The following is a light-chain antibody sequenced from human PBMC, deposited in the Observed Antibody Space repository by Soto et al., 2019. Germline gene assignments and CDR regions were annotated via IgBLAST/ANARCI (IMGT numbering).Light chain of an antibody. CDR1: SSDVGNYNL. J-gene: IGLJ1*01. Sequence: QSALTQPASVSGSPGQSITISCTGTSSDVGNYNLVSWYQQHPGKAPKLMIYEVNKRPSGVSNRFSGSKSGNTASLTVSGLQAEDEADYFCCSNTRSSTYVFGTGTKVPVL. V-gene: IGLV2-23*02. CDR3: CSNTRSSTYV. CDR2: EVN.